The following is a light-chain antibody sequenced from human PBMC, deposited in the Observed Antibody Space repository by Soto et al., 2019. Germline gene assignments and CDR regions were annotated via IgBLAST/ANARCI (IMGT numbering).Light chain of an antibody. V-gene: IGKV3-20*01. CDR1: QSVSNSY. Sequence: EIVLTQSPGTLSLSPGERATLSCRASQSVSNSYLAWYQQKPGQAPRLLIYGASSRATGIPDRFSGSGSGTNFSLIISRLEPEDFAVYYCQQYGSTPLYTFGQGTKLEIK. J-gene: IGKJ2*01. CDR2: GAS. CDR3: QQYGSTPLYT.